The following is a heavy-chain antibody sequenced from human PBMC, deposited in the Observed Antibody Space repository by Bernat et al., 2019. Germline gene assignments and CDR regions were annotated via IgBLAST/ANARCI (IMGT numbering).Heavy chain of an antibody. Sequence: EVQLLESGGGLVQPGGSLRLSCAASGFTFSSYAMSWVRQAPGKGLEWVSAISGSGGSTYSPGSGKSLFTIYRDNSKNTLYLQMNSLRAEDTAVYYCVPLAIKVGCSGGSCYQLFDYWGQGTLVTVSS. D-gene: IGHD2-15*01. CDR2: ISGSGGST. CDR3: VPLAIKVGCSGGSCYQLFDY. J-gene: IGHJ4*02. CDR1: GFTFSSYA. V-gene: IGHV3-23*01.